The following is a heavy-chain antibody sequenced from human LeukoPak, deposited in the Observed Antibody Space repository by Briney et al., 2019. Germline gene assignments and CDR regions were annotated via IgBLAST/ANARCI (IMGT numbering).Heavy chain of an antibody. Sequence: SEALSLTCTDPGASICSYYWSWFRQTPEKGLEWIGNISYTGNTNYNLSLKSRVSLSIETSKNHFSMRLSSVTDGDTAVYYCARYESYGDTKWFDPWGQGTMVTVSS. J-gene: IGHJ5*02. V-gene: IGHV4-59*12. CDR3: ARYESYGDTKWFDP. CDR1: GASICSYY. D-gene: IGHD4-17*01. CDR2: ISYTGNT.